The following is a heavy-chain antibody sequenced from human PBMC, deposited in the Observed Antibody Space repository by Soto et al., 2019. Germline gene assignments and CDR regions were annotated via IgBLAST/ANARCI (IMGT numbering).Heavy chain of an antibody. V-gene: IGHV1-69*08. D-gene: IGHD4-17*01. CDR2: IIPILGIA. Sequence: QVQLVQSGAEVKKPGSSVKVSCKASGGTFSSYTISWVRQAPGQGLEWMGRIIPILGIANYAQKFQGRVTITAHKSTSTAYMELSSLRSEDTAVYYCARDLSDGGALDYCGQGTLVTVSA. J-gene: IGHJ4*02. CDR1: GGTFSSYT. CDR3: ARDLSDGGALDY.